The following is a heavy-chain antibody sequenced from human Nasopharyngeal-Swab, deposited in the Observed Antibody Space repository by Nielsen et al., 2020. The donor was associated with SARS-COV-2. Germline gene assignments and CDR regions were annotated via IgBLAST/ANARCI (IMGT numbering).Heavy chain of an antibody. D-gene: IGHD3-16*01. CDR1: EFAFSSYW. Sequence: GEFLKISCAASEFAFSSYWMHWVRQAPDKGLVWVSRINSDGTRTNYADSVKGRFTISRDNAKNTLYLQMNSLRAEDTAVYYCARVDVHDAFDIWGQGTMVTVSS. CDR2: INSDGTRT. J-gene: IGHJ3*02. V-gene: IGHV3-74*01. CDR3: ARVDVHDAFDI.